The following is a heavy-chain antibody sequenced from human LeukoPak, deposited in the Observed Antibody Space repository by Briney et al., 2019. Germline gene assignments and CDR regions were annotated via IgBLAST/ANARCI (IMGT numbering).Heavy chain of an antibody. J-gene: IGHJ6*02. V-gene: IGHV4-59*01. Sequence: PSETLSLTCTVSGGSISSYYWSWIRQPPGKGLEWIGYIYYSGGTNYNPSLKSRVTISVDTSKKQFSLKLSSVTAADTAVYYCARAVAGTHYYYGMDVWGQGTTVTVSS. D-gene: IGHD6-19*01. CDR3: ARAVAGTHYYYGMDV. CDR2: IYYSGGT. CDR1: GGSISSYY.